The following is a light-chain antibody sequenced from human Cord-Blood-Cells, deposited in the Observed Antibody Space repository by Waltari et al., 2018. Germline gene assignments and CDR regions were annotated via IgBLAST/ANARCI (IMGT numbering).Light chain of an antibody. Sequence: TQSPATLSVSPGERATLSCRASQSVSSNLAWYQQKPGQAPRLLIYGASTRATGIPARFNGSGSGTEFTLTISSLQSEDFAVYYCQQYNNWPPYTFGQGTKLEIK. CDR1: QSVSSN. V-gene: IGKV3-15*01. J-gene: IGKJ2*01. CDR2: GAS. CDR3: QQYNNWPPYT.